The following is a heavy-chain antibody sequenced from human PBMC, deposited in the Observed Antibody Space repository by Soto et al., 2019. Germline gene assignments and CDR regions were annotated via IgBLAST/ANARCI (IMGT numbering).Heavy chain of an antibody. J-gene: IGHJ5*02. V-gene: IGHV1-8*01. Sequence: QVQLVQSGAEVKKPGASVKVSCKASGYTFTSYDINWVRQATGQGLEWMGWRNPNSGNTDYAQKFQGRVTMTRNTSISTAYMELSSLRSEDTALYYCARERSAAGAGWFDPWGQGTLVTVSS. CDR1: GYTFTSYD. CDR3: ARERSAAGAGWFDP. CDR2: RNPNSGNT. D-gene: IGHD6-13*01.